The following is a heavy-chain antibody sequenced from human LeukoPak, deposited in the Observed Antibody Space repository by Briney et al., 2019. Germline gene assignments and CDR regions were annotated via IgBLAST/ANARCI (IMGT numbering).Heavy chain of an antibody. J-gene: IGHJ6*04. CDR3: ARDCSGGSRYEDYYYYGMDV. CDR1: GGTFSSYA. D-gene: IGHD2-15*01. V-gene: IGHV1-69*06. Sequence: GSSVKVSCKASGGTFSSYAISWVRQAPGQGLEWMGGIIPIFGTANYAQKFQGRVTITADKSTSTAYMELSSLRSEDTAVYYCARDCSGGSRYEDYYYYGMDVWGKGTTVTVSS. CDR2: IIPIFGTA.